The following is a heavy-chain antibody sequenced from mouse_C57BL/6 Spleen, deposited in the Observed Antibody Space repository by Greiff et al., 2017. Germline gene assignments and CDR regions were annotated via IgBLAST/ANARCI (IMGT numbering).Heavy chain of an antibody. CDR3: ARDYYYGSSLAWFAY. D-gene: IGHD1-1*01. CDR1: GFTFSDYG. V-gene: IGHV5-17*01. Sequence: EVKLVESGGGLVKPGGSLKLSCAASGFTFSDYGMHWVRQAPEKGLEWVAYISSGSSTIYYADTVKGRFTISRDNAKNTLFLQMTSLRSEDTAMYYCARDYYYGSSLAWFAYWGQGTLVTASA. J-gene: IGHJ3*01. CDR2: ISSGSSTI.